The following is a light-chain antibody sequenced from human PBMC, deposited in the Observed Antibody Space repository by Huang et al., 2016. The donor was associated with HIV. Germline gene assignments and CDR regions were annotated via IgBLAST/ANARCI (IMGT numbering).Light chain of an antibody. Sequence: EIVMTQSPATLSVSPGESATLSCRASQSVSSNLAWYQQKPGQAPRPLIYAASTRATGIPARFSGSGSGTEFTLTISSLQSEDFAVYYCQQYNNWPRTFGQGTKVEIK. CDR1: QSVSSN. V-gene: IGKV3-15*01. CDR3: QQYNNWPRT. CDR2: AAS. J-gene: IGKJ1*01.